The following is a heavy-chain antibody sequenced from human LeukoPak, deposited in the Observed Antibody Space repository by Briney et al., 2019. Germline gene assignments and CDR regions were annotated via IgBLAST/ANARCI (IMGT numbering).Heavy chain of an antibody. CDR2: ISPSAGTT. J-gene: IGHJ4*02. CDR3: ASTQFRPG. Sequence: GASVKVSCKASGYTFTSYHIHWIRQAPGQGLESMGMISPSAGTTSYAQKFQGRVTMTRDTSTSTVYMELSSLRSEDTAVYYCASTQFRPGWGQGTLVTVSS. CDR1: GYTFTSYH. V-gene: IGHV1-46*01.